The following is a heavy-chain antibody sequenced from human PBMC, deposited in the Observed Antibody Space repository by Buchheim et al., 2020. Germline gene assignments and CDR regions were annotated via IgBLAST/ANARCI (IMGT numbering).Heavy chain of an antibody. CDR1: GYTFTSYY. J-gene: IGHJ6*02. D-gene: IGHD1-26*01. V-gene: IGHV1-46*01. CDR3: ARIVGATDYYYYGMDV. CDR2: INPSGGST. Sequence: QVQLVQSGAEVKKPGASVKVSCKVSGYTFTSYYMHWVRQAPGQGLEWMGIINPSGGSTSYAQKFQGRVTMTRDTSTSTVYMELSSLRSEDTAVYYCARIVGATDYYYYGMDVWGQGTT.